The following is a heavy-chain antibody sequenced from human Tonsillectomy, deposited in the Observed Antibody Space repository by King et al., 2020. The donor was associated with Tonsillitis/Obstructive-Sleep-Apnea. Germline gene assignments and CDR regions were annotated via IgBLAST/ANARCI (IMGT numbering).Heavy chain of an antibody. CDR2: MNTNSGAT. D-gene: IGHD4-11*01. J-gene: IGHJ4*02. CDR3: ARDRPYIDYTYQIDY. CDR1: GYTFTGYY. V-gene: IGHV1-2*02. Sequence: VQLVQSGAEVKKPGASVKVSCKASGYTFTGYYIHWVRQAPGQGLEWMGGMNTNSGATNSAPKFQGRVTMTRDTSISTAYMELSRLRSDDAAVYFCARDRPYIDYTYQIDYWGQGTLVAVSS.